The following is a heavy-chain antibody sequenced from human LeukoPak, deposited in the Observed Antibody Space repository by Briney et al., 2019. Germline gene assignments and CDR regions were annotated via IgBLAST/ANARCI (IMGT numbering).Heavy chain of an antibody. Sequence: PSETLSLTCTVSGGSINFYYWSWIRQPAGKGLEWIGRIYSTGSTNYSPSLKSRVTMSVVKSKNQLSLNLSSVTAADTAVYYCARGIADPYSFDSWGQGTLVTVSS. J-gene: IGHJ4*02. CDR1: GGSINFYY. D-gene: IGHD2-21*01. CDR3: ARGIADPYSFDS. V-gene: IGHV4-4*07. CDR2: IYSTGST.